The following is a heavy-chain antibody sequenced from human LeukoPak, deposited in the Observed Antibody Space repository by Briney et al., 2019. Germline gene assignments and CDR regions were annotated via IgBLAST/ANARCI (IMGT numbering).Heavy chain of an antibody. CDR3: ARDGVDSSGWTRHEYYFDY. D-gene: IGHD6-19*01. V-gene: IGHV4-4*07. CDR1: GGSISSYY. Sequence: SETLSLTCTVSGGSISSYYWSWIRRPAGKGLEWIGRIYTSGSTNYSPSLKSRVTMSVDTSKNQFSLKLSSVTAADTAVYYCARDGVDSSGWTRHEYYFDYWGQGTLVTVSS. J-gene: IGHJ4*02. CDR2: IYTSGST.